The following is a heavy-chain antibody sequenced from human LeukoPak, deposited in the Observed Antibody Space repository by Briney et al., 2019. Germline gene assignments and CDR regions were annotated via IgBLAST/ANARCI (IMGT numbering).Heavy chain of an antibody. CDR2: IHSFGQI. D-gene: IGHD3-10*01. CDR1: GASINTNDFY. Sequence: SETLSLTCTVSGASINTNDFYWAWIRQPPGKGLEWLGTIHSFGQIYSNPSLKTRLSISVDMSKNEFSLRLNSVTAAETAVYFCARQNRFWGSGNYWGQGILVTVSS. CDR3: ARQNRFWGSGNY. J-gene: IGHJ4*02. V-gene: IGHV4-39*07.